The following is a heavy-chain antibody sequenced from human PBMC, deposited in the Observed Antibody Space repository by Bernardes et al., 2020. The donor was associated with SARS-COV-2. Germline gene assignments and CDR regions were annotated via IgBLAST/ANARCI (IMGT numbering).Heavy chain of an antibody. V-gene: IGHV3-23*01. Sequence: GGSLRLSCAASGFTFSSYAMGWARQSPGKGLEWVAVCNDSGRRTYYAGSVKGRFTMSRDNFRNTLYLQMNNLRGEDTAIYFCTKGESSAYANPDYWGQGTLVTVSS. D-gene: IGHD5-12*01. CDR3: TKGESSAYANPDY. CDR2: CNDSGRRT. J-gene: IGHJ4*02. CDR1: GFTFSSYA.